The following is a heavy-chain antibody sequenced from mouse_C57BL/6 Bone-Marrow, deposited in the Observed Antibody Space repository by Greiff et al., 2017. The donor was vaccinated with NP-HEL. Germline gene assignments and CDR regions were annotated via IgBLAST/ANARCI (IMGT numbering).Heavy chain of an antibody. CDR3: ARWDYGNPFYYAMDD. CDR1: GYTFTSYG. CDR2: IYPRSGNT. Sequence: VQLQQSGAELARPGASVKLSCKASGYTFTSYGISWVKQRTGQGLEWIGEIYPRSGNTYYNEKFKGKATLTADKSSSTAYMELRSLTSEDSAVYFCARWDYGNPFYYAMDDWGQGTSVTVSS. D-gene: IGHD2-1*01. J-gene: IGHJ4*01. V-gene: IGHV1-81*01.